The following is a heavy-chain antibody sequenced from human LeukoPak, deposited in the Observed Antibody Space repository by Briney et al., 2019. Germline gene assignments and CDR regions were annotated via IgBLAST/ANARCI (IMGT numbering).Heavy chain of an antibody. J-gene: IGHJ4*02. CDR1: GGTFSSYA. Sequence: SVKVSCKASGGTFSSYAISWVRQAPGQGLEWMGGIIPIFGTANYAQKFQGRVTITTDESTSTAYMELSSLRSEDTAVYYCARDRHDFWSGTFDYWGQGALVTVSS. D-gene: IGHD3-3*01. CDR2: IIPIFGTA. CDR3: ARDRHDFWSGTFDY. V-gene: IGHV1-69*05.